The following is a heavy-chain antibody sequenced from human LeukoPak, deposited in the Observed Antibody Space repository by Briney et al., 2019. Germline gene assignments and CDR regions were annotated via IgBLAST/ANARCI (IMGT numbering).Heavy chain of an antibody. V-gene: IGHV3-23*01. D-gene: IGHD6-6*01. J-gene: IGHJ4*02. Sequence: GGSLRLSCAASGFTFSSSAMSWVRQAPGKGLEWVSSISGSGGSTYYADSVKGRFTISRDNSKNTLYLQMNSLRAEDTAVYYCAKDGMYSSSSSYYFDYWGQGTLVTVSS. CDR2: ISGSGGST. CDR1: GFTFSSSA. CDR3: AKDGMYSSSSSYYFDY.